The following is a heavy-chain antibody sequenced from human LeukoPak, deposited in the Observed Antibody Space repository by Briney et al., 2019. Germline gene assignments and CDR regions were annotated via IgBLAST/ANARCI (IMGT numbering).Heavy chain of an antibody. D-gene: IGHD3-10*01. CDR2: IYYSGST. J-gene: IGHJ4*02. CDR3: ARGSSVAWFGKFNY. V-gene: IGHV4-59*01. CDR1: GGSISSYY. Sequence: SETLSLTCTVSGGSISSYYWSWIRQPPGKGLEWIGYIYYSGSTNYNPSLKSRVTISVDTSKNQFSLKLSSATAADTAVYYCARGSSVAWFGKFNYWGQGTLVTVSS.